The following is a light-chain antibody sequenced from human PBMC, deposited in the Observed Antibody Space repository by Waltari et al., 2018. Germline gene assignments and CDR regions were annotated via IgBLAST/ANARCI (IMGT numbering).Light chain of an antibody. CDR3: QQHDNPPFT. Sequence: DIQMTQSPSSLSASVGDTVTITCQANHDIRDYPNWYQQKPGKAPNLLISDASHLEAGVPSRFSGSGYGTDFTFTISSLQPEDFATYYCQQHDNPPFTFGQGTKLEIK. J-gene: IGKJ2*01. CDR2: DAS. CDR1: HDIRDY. V-gene: IGKV1-33*01.